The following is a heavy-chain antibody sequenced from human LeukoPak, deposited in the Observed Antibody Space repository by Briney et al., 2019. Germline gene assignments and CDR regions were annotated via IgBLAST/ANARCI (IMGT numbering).Heavy chain of an antibody. V-gene: IGHV4-38-2*01. Sequence: SETLSLTCAVSNYSISSNYYWGWIRQPPGKGLEWIGCIYRSGSAYYNPSLKSRVTISVDTSKNQFSLKLISVTAADTAVYYCARTAVRWYFDFWGNGSLVTVSS. J-gene: IGHJ2*01. CDR3: ARTAVRWYFDF. D-gene: IGHD6-19*01. CDR2: IYRSGSA. CDR1: NYSISSNYY.